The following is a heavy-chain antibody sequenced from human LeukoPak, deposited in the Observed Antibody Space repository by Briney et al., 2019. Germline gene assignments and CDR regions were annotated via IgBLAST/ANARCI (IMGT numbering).Heavy chain of an antibody. Sequence: GGSLRLSCAASGFTFSSYSMNWVRQAPGKGLEWVSSISSSSSYIYYADSVKGRFTISRDNAKNSLYLQMNSLRAEDTAVYYCARELDTAMVDPFDYWGQGTLVTVSS. CDR1: GFTFSSYS. D-gene: IGHD5-18*01. V-gene: IGHV3-21*01. CDR3: ARELDTAMVDPFDY. J-gene: IGHJ4*02. CDR2: ISSSSSYI.